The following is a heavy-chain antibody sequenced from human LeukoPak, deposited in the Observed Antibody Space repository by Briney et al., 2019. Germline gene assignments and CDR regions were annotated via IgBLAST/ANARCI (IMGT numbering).Heavy chain of an antibody. Sequence: PSETLSLTCTVSGYSISSGYYWGWIRQPPGKGLEWIGSIYHSGSTYYNPSLKSRVTISVYTSKNQFSLRLSSVTDADTAVYYCARRATMLAGGYFDYWGQGTLVSVSS. CDR1: GYSISSGYY. D-gene: IGHD5-12*01. CDR3: ARRATMLAGGYFDY. J-gene: IGHJ4*02. V-gene: IGHV4-38-2*02. CDR2: IYHSGST.